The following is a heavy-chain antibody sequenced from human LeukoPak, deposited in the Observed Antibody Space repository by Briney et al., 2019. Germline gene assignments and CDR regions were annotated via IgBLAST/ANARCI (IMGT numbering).Heavy chain of an antibody. CDR3: ARARPGAYCGTTSCFSDY. CDR1: GYIFTSYG. V-gene: IGHV1-18*01. J-gene: IGHJ4*01. CDR2: ISAYNGNT. Sequence: ASVKVSCKASGYIFTSYGISWVRQGPGQGLEWVGWISAYNGNTKFAPNLQDRVTMTTDTSTATAYMELRSLRLNDTAVYFCARARPGAYCGTTSCFSDYWGQEPWSPSPQ. D-gene: IGHD2-2*01.